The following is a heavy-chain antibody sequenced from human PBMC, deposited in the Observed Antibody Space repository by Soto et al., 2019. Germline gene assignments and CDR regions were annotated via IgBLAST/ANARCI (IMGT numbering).Heavy chain of an antibody. V-gene: IGHV1-69*02. J-gene: IGHJ4*02. CDR1: GGTFSSYI. CDR2: IIPILGIT. CDR3: ARQVGVGLGRDY. D-gene: IGHD1-26*01. Sequence: QVQLVQSGAEVKKPGSSVKVSCKASGGTFSSYIISWVRQAPGQGLEWMGRIIPILGITNYAQKFQGRVTITAEKSTSRAYMELRSMRSEGTAVYYCARQVGVGLGRDYWGQGTLVTVSS.